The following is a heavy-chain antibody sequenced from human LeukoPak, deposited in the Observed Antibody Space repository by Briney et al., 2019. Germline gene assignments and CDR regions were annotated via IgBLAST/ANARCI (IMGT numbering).Heavy chain of an antibody. CDR3: AKDEDCSSTSCLGNWFDP. Sequence: GGSLRLSCAASGFTFSSYGMHWVRQAPGKGLEWVAFIRYDGSNKYYADSVEGRFTISRDNSKNTLYLQMNSLRAEDTAVYYCAKDEDCSSTSCLGNWFDPWGQGTLVTVSS. J-gene: IGHJ5*02. V-gene: IGHV3-30*02. CDR2: IRYDGSNK. D-gene: IGHD2-2*01. CDR1: GFTFSSYG.